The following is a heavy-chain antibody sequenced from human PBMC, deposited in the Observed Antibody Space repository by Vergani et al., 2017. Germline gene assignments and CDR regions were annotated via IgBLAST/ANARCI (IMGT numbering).Heavy chain of an antibody. V-gene: IGHV4-39*01. D-gene: IGHD3-3*01. CDR3: ARHSFVPPYYDFWSGYYSDRYYGRDV. J-gene: IGHJ6*01. CDR1: GGSISSSSYY. CDR2: IYYSGST. Sequence: QLQLQESGPGLVKPSETLSLTCTVSGGSISSSSYYWGWIRQPPGKGLEWIGSIYYSGSTYYNPSLKSRVTISVDTSKNQFSLKLSSVTAADTAVYYCARHSFVPPYYDFWSGYYSDRYYGRDVWGQGP.